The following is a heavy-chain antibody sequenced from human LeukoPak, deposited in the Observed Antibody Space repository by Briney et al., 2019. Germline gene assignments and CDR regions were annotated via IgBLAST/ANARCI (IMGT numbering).Heavy chain of an antibody. J-gene: IGHJ3*02. CDR2: ISSSSSYI. Sequence: GGSLRLSCAASGFTFSSYSMNWVRQAPGKGLEWVSSISSSSSYIYYADSVKGRFTISRDNAKNSLYLQMNSLRAEDTALYYCARGITIFGVVIVGDAFDIWGQGTMVTVSS. V-gene: IGHV3-21*04. D-gene: IGHD3-3*01. CDR1: GFTFSSYS. CDR3: ARGITIFGVVIVGDAFDI.